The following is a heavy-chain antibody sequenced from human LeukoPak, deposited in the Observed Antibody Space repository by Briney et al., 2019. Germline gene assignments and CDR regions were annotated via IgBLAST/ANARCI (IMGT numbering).Heavy chain of an antibody. D-gene: IGHD1-26*01. Sequence: ESLRLSCTASGFTFSNYWMQWVRQAPGQGLVWLSRIKADGSSADYADFVKGRFTVSRDNDQNTLYLQVNSLRAEDTAVYYCATGRGTPLGFWGQGALVTVSS. CDR3: ATGRGTPLGF. CDR1: GFTFSNYW. CDR2: IKADGSSA. J-gene: IGHJ4*02. V-gene: IGHV3-74*01.